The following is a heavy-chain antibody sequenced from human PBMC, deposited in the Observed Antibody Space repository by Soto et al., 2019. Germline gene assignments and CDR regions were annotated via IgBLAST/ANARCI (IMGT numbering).Heavy chain of an antibody. CDR3: ARDDKLVGSYYGMDV. CDR2: LIPILGIA. D-gene: IGHD2-15*01. J-gene: IGHJ6*02. CDR1: GGTFSSYT. Sequence: QVQLVQSGAEVKKPGSSVKVSCKASGGTFSSYTISWVRQAPGQGLEWMGRLIPILGIANYAQKFQGRVTITADKSTSTAYMELSSLRSDDTDVYYCARDDKLVGSYYGMDVWGQGTTVTVSS. V-gene: IGHV1-69*08.